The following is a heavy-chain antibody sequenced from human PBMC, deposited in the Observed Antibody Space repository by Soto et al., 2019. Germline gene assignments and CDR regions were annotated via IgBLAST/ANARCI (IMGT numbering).Heavy chain of an antibody. J-gene: IGHJ6*02. Sequence: PSETLSLTCTVSGGSISSGGYYWSWIRQHPGKGLEWIGYIYYGGSTYYNPSLKSRVTISVDTSKNQFSLKLSSVTAADTAVYYCARDHVEWELPYYYYYGMDVWGQGTTVTVSS. CDR1: GGSISSGGYY. CDR3: ARDHVEWELPYYYYYGMDV. D-gene: IGHD1-26*01. V-gene: IGHV4-31*03. CDR2: IYYGGST.